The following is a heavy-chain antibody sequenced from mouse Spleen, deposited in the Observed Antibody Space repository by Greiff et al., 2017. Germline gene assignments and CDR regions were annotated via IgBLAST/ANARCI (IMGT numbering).Heavy chain of an antibody. V-gene: IGHV1-81*01. D-gene: IGHD2-4*01. Sequence: QVQLKESGAELARPGASVKLSCKASGYTFTSYGISWVKQRTGQGLEWIGEIYPRSGNTYYNEKFKDKATLTADKSSSTAYMQLSSLTSEDSAVYYCASYDYDGAWFAYWGQGTLVTVSA. J-gene: IGHJ3*01. CDR2: IYPRSGNT. CDR1: GYTFTSYG. CDR3: ASYDYDGAWFAY.